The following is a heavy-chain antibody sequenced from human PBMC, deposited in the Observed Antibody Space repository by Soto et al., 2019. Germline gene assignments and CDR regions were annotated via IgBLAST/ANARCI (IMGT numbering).Heavy chain of an antibody. J-gene: IGHJ6*03. V-gene: IGHV3-74*01. Sequence: EVQLVESGGGLVQPGGSLRLSCAASGFTFSNYWMYWVRQAPGKGLVWVSRINSDGSVSSYADSVKGRLTISRDNVKNTLYLQMNSLRAEDTAVYYCARGDCVGGPCYSLAGSFHYYMDVWGKGTTVTVS. CDR2: INSDGSVS. CDR1: GFTFSNYW. CDR3: ARGDCVGGPCYSLAGSFHYYMDV. D-gene: IGHD2-15*01.